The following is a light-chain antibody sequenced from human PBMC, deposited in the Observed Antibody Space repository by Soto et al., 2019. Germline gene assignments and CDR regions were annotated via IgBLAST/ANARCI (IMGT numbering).Light chain of an antibody. J-gene: IGLJ1*01. CDR2: DVS. CDR3: SSYTSRSTLYV. Sequence: QSALTQPASVSGSPGQSITISCTGTSSDVGGYSYVSWYQQHPGKAPTLMIYDVSNRPSGVSNRFSGSKSGNTASLTISGLQAEDEADYYCSSYTSRSTLYVFGTGTKVTVL. CDR1: SSDVGGYSY. V-gene: IGLV2-14*01.